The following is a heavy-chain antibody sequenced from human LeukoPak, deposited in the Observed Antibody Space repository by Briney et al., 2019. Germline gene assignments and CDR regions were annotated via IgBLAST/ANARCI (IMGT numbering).Heavy chain of an antibody. D-gene: IGHD4-17*01. V-gene: IGHV3-30*18. Sequence: GGSLRLSCASSGFTFSSYGMHWVRQAPGKGLEWVAVISYDGSNKYYADSVKGRFTISRDNPKNTLYLQMNSLRAEDTAVYYCAKDFHDYGDYALSWYFELWGRGTLVTVSS. CDR2: ISYDGSNK. CDR3: AKDFHDYGDYALSWYFEL. J-gene: IGHJ2*01. CDR1: GFTFSSYG.